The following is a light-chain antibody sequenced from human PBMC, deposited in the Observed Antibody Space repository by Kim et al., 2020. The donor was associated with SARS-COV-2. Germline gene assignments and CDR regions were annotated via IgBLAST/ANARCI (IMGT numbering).Light chain of an antibody. CDR1: QSLSGY. V-gene: IGKV3-11*02. CDR2: HGS. J-gene: IGKJ4*01. Sequence: PGERATRSCWASQSLSGYLAWYQQKPGQAPRLLIYHGSQRATGVPARFSGSGSGRDYSLTVNSLEAEDFATYYCQEHKTWPPTPSFGGGTKV. CDR3: QEHKTWPPTPS.